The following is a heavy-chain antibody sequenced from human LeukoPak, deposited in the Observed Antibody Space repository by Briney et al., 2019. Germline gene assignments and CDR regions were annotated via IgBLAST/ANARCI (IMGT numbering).Heavy chain of an antibody. CDR3: ARGRSITILRGVAISDGFDI. D-gene: IGHD3-10*01. CDR2: IATSSDYI. V-gene: IGHV3-21*06. CDR1: GFTLSNGW. Sequence: GGSLRLSCAASGFTLSNGWMSWVRQAPGKGLEWVSSIATSSDYIYYAGSLKGRFTISRDNAKNSLYLHMNSLRPDDTAVYYCARGRSITILRGVAISDGFDIWGQGTKVTVS. J-gene: IGHJ3*02.